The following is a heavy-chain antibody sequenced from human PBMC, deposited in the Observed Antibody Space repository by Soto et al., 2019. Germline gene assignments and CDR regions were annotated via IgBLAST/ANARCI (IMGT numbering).Heavy chain of an antibody. Sequence: PGGSLRLPCAASGFTFSTHAMSWVRQAQGKGLEWVSGISDSGGSRNYADSLKGRFTISRDTSKNTLYLQMNSLRAEDTAVYYCARVPTTYSLTDWYFDLWGRGTLVTVSS. J-gene: IGHJ2*01. D-gene: IGHD4-4*01. V-gene: IGHV3-23*01. CDR1: GFTFSTHA. CDR3: ARVPTTYSLTDWYFDL. CDR2: ISDSGGSR.